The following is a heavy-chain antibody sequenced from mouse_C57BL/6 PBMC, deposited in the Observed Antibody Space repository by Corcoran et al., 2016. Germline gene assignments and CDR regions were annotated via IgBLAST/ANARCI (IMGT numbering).Heavy chain of an antibody. CDR2: INTYSGVP. V-gene: IGHV9-3*01. CDR1: GYTFTTYG. J-gene: IGHJ2*01. CDR3: AREGTTVYFDY. D-gene: IGHD1-1*01. Sequence: QIQLVQSGPELKKPGETVKISCKDSGYTFTTYGMSWVKQAPGKGLKWMGWINTYSGVPTYADDFKGRFAFSLETSASTAYLQINNLKNEDTATYVCAREGTTVYFDYWGQGTTLTLSS.